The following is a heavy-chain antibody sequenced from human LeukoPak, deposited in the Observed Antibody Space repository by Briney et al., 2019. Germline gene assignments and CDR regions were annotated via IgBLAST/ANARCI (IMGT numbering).Heavy chain of an antibody. D-gene: IGHD2-15*01. J-gene: IGHJ4*02. Sequence: PGASLRLSCAASGFTFDTYAMTWVRQAPGKGLDWVSSISSGGTYIYYAESVRGRSTISRDNTKNFLYLQLSTLRVEDTAVYYCARDRPTGRSRGVVVQWGQGTLVTVSS. CDR1: GFTFDTYA. CDR3: ARDRPTGRSRGVVVQ. V-gene: IGHV3-21*01. CDR2: ISSGGTYI.